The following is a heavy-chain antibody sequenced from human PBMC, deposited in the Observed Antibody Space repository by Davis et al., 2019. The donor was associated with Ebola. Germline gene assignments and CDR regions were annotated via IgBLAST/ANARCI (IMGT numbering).Heavy chain of an antibody. Sequence: GESLKISCAASGFTFSVYYMSWIRQAPGKGLEWVANIKQDGSEKYYVDSVKGRFTISRDNSKNTLYLQMNSLRAEDTAVYYCAKGSVTIFGVAPDYYGMDVWGKGTTVTVSS. CDR2: IKQDGSEK. D-gene: IGHD3-3*01. CDR3: AKGSVTIFGVAPDYYGMDV. V-gene: IGHV3-7*01. J-gene: IGHJ6*04. CDR1: GFTFSVYY.